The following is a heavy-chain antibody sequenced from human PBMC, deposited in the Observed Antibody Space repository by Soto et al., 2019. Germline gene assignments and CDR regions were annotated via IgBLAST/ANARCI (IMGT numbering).Heavy chain of an antibody. V-gene: IGHV4-4*07. CDR2: IYTGGST. D-gene: IGHD2-15*01. CDR1: GGSISSYY. J-gene: IGHJ4*02. Sequence: SETLSLTCTVSGGSISSYYWSWIRQPAGKGLEWIGRIYTGGSTNYSPSLKSRVTMSVDTSKNQFSLRLTSVIAADTAVYYCARASVGPPGGGSWTMPFDIWGRGTLVTAPQ. CDR3: ARASVGPPGGGSWTMPFDI.